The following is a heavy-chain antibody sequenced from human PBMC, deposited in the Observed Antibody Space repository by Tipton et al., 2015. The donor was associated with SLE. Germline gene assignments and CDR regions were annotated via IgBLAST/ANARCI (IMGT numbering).Heavy chain of an antibody. CDR1: GASIGGGGYY. D-gene: IGHD1-26*01. CDR3: ARLGDDGYFQH. Sequence: LSLTCTVSGASIGGGGYYWSWIRQHPGRGLEWIGYIYDGGSTYYSASLKSRATISVDTSKNQFSLKLSSVTAADTAVYYCARLGDDGYFQHWGQGTLVTVSS. V-gene: IGHV4-31*03. J-gene: IGHJ1*01. CDR2: IYDGGST.